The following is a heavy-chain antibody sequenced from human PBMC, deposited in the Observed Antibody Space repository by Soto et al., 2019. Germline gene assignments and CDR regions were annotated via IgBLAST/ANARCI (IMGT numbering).Heavy chain of an antibody. J-gene: IGHJ5*02. CDR2: FDPEDGET. D-gene: IGHD3-10*01. CDR1: GYTLTELS. CDR3: ATAGSVTMVRGVILRYNWFDP. V-gene: IGHV1-24*01. Sequence: ASVKVSCKVSGYTLTELSMHWVRQAPGKGLEWMGGFDPEDGETIYAQKFQGRVTMTEDTSTDTAYMELSSLRSEDTAVYYCATAGSVTMVRGVILRYNWFDPWRQGPLVTVS.